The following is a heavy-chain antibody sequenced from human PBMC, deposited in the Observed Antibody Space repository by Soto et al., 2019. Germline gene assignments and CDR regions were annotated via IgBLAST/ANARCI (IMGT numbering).Heavy chain of an antibody. V-gene: IGHV4-39*01. CDR1: GGSISSSSYY. D-gene: IGHD4-17*01. CDR2: IYYSGST. Sequence: SETLSLTCTVSGGSISSSSYYWGWIRQPPGKGLEWIGSIYYSGSTYYNPSLKSRVTISVDTSKNQFSLKLSSVTAADTAVYYCARRYTVTKGPIDYWGQGTLVTVSS. CDR3: ARRYTVTKGPIDY. J-gene: IGHJ4*02.